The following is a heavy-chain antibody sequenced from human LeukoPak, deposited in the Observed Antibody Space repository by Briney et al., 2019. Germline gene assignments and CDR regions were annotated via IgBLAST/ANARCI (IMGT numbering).Heavy chain of an antibody. J-gene: IGHJ5*02. V-gene: IGHV3-23*01. CDR3: AKAAYGDYVNWFDP. CDR2: IGGSGRGT. Sequence: GGSLILSCAASGFSFSNYAMNWVRQSPGRGLEWVASIGGSGRGTYYAASAKGRFTISRDNSKKTVFLQMNSLTAEDTAIYYCAKAAYGDYVNWFDPWGQGTLVTVSS. CDR1: GFSFSNYA. D-gene: IGHD4-17*01.